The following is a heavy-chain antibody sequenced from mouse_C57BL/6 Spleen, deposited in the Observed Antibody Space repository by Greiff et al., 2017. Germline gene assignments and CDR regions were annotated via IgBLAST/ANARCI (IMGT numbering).Heavy chain of an antibody. CDR1: GFTLSSYT. Sequence: EVQLVESGGGLVQPGGSLKLTCAASGFTLSSYTMSWVRQTPEKRLEWVATISGGGGNTYYPDSVKGRFTISRDNAKNTLYLQMSSLRSEDTALYYCARQGYGSTFDYWGQGTTLTVSS. J-gene: IGHJ2*01. CDR2: ISGGGGNT. V-gene: IGHV5-9*01. CDR3: ARQGYGSTFDY. D-gene: IGHD1-1*01.